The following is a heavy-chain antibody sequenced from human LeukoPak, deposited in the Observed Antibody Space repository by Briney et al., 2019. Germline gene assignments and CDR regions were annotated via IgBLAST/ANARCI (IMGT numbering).Heavy chain of an antibody. CDR2: IYYSGST. J-gene: IGHJ3*02. CDR3: ARDGGQTVAGPDAFDI. D-gene: IGHD6-19*01. Sequence: SETLSLTCTVSGGSISSYHWSWIRQPPGKGLEWIGYIYYSGSTNYNPSLKSRVTISVDTSKNQFSLKLSSVTAADTAVYYCARDGGQTVAGPDAFDIWGQGTMVTVSS. V-gene: IGHV4-59*01. CDR1: GGSISSYH.